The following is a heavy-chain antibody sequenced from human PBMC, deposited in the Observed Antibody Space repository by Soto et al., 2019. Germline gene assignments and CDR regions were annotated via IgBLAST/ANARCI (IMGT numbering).Heavy chain of an antibody. CDR2: VSGNGVNT. D-gene: IGHD6-19*01. V-gene: IGHV3-23*01. CDR1: GFTFTNFA. CDR3: ANTSGWYSGDY. Sequence: PGGSLRLSCAASGFTFTNFAMSWVRQAPGKGLEWVSVVSGNGVNTYYADSVKGRFTISRDNSKNTLYLQMNSLRAEDTAIYYCANTSGWYSGDYWGQGILVTVSS. J-gene: IGHJ4*02.